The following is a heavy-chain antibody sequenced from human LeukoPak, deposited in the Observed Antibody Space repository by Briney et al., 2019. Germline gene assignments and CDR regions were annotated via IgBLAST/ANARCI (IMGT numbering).Heavy chain of an antibody. CDR1: GGSISSYY. CDR2: IYYSGST. D-gene: IGHD3-22*01. V-gene: IGHV4-59*08. J-gene: IGHJ6*02. CDR3: ARHLPYYYDSSGYLISPYYYGMDV. Sequence: SETLSLTCTVSGGSISSYYWSWIRQPPGKGLEWIGYIYYSGSTNYNPSLKSRVTISVDTSKNQFSLKLSSVTAADTAVYYCARHLPYYYDSSGYLISPYYYGMDVWGRGTTVTVSS.